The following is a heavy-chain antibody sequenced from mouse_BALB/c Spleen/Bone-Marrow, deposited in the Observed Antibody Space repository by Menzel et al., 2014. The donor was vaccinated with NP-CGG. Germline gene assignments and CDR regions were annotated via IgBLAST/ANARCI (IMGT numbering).Heavy chain of an antibody. D-gene: IGHD1-1*01. J-gene: IGHJ4*01. CDR3: ARPLYYYGSSPFYAMDY. V-gene: IGHV5-12-1*01. CDR1: GFAFSSYD. CDR2: ISSGGGST. Sequence: EVMLVESGGGLVKPGGSLKLSCAASGFAFSSYDMSWVRQTPKKRLEWVAYISSGGGSTYYPDTVKGRFTISRDNAKNTLYLQMSSLKSEDTAMYYCARPLYYYGSSPFYAMDYWGQGTSVTVSS.